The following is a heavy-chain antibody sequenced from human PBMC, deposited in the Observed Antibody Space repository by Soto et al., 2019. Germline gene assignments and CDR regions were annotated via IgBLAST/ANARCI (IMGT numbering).Heavy chain of an antibody. CDR3: ASRGQYCGTSTCRFDR. CDR1: GYSFSDYW. Sequence: GASVKISGKASGYSFSDYWIGWVRQMPWRGLEWMGIIYPGDSDTRYSASFQGQVTISADKSISTTFLQWSSLKASDTAMYYCASRGQYCGTSTCRFDRWGQGTLGTV. V-gene: IGHV5-51*01. CDR2: IYPGDSDT. J-gene: IGHJ5*02. D-gene: IGHD2-21*01.